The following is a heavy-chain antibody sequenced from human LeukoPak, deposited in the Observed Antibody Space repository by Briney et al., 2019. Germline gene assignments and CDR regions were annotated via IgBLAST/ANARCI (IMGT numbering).Heavy chain of an antibody. CDR3: ASPNSGYVNDAFDI. CDR1: GGSISSYY. Sequence: SETLSLTCTVSGGSISSYYWSWIRQPAGKGLEWIGRIYTSGSTNYNPSLKSRVTMSVDTSKNQFSLKLSSVTAADTAVYYYASPNSGYVNDAFDIWGQGTMVTVSS. V-gene: IGHV4-4*07. CDR2: IYTSGST. D-gene: IGHD5-12*01. J-gene: IGHJ3*02.